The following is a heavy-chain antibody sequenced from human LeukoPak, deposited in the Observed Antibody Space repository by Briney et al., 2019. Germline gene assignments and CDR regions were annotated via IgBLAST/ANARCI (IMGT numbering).Heavy chain of an antibody. CDR2: IYYSGST. CDR1: GGSISSGDYY. Sequence: SETLSLTCTVSGGSISSGDYYWSWIRQPPGKGLEWIGYIYYSGSTYYNPSLKSRVTISVDTSKNQFSLKLSSVTAADTAVYYCARGPYYYDSSGYKASDYWGQGTLVTVSS. V-gene: IGHV4-30-4*01. J-gene: IGHJ4*02. D-gene: IGHD3-22*01. CDR3: ARGPYYYDSSGYKASDY.